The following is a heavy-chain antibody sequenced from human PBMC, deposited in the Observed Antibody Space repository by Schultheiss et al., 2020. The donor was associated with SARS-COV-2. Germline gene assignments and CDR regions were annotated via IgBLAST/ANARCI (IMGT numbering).Heavy chain of an antibody. CDR1: GFTFSDQY. Sequence: GESLKISCVVSGFTFSDQYMDWVRQAPGKGLEWIGRSRNKAKSYTTEYAASVKGRFTISRDDSKNSLFLHMDSLKTEDTAVYYCTRPSVVPAAMGYWGQGTLVTVSS. V-gene: IGHV3-72*01. J-gene: IGHJ4*02. D-gene: IGHD2-2*01. CDR2: SRNKAKSYTT. CDR3: TRPSVVPAAMGY.